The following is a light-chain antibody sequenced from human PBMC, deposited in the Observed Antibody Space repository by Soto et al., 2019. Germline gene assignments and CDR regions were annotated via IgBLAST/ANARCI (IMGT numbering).Light chain of an antibody. CDR2: GAS. CDR1: QSVSSSY. J-gene: IGKJ5*01. Sequence: LLTQSPGTLSLSPGDSATLSCRASQSVSSSYLAWYQQKPGQAPRLLIYGASSRATGIPDRFSGSGSGTELTLTIRSLEPEDFAVYYCKQRSNLITCGQGTRLEIK. CDR3: KQRSNLIT. V-gene: IGKV3D-20*02.